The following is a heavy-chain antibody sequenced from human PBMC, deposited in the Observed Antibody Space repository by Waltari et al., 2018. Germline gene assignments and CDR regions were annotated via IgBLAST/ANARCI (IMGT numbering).Heavy chain of an antibody. J-gene: IGHJ6*02. D-gene: IGHD1-26*01. CDR3: ARDQYGESFYYAMNV. CDR2: IWYDGSKK. Sequence: QEKLVESGGGVVQSGRSLKLSCEASGFSFTNYGQHWVRQAPGKGMGWVAIIWYDGSKKYYADSVKGRFDISRDNSRNTLYLQMDSLRAEDTAVYFCARDQYGESFYYAMNVWGQGTAVTVSS. CDR1: GFSFTNYG. V-gene: IGHV3-33*01.